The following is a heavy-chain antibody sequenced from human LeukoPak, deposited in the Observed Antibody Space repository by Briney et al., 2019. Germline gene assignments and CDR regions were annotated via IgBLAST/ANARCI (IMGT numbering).Heavy chain of an antibody. CDR1: GYTFTSYG. D-gene: IGHD1/OR15-1a*01. Sequence: ASVKVSCKASGYTFTSYGISWVRQAPGQGLEWMGWISAYNGNTNYAQKLQGRVTMTTDTSTSTAYMELRSLRSDDTAVYYCATGGRTAPRPNWFAPWGQGPLVTVSS. J-gene: IGHJ5*02. CDR2: ISAYNGNT. V-gene: IGHV1-18*01. CDR3: ATGGRTAPRPNWFAP.